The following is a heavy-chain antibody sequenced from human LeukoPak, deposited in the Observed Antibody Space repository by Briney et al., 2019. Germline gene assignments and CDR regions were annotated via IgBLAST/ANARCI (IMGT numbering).Heavy chain of an antibody. CDR3: ASSIAVAAPGRAYFDY. Sequence: GGSLRLSCAASGFTFSSYAMHWVRQAPGKGLEWVAVISYDGSNKYYADSVKGRFTISRDNSKNTLYLQMNSLRAEDTAVYYCASSIAVAAPGRAYFDYWGQGTLVTVSS. D-gene: IGHD6-19*01. V-gene: IGHV3-30-3*01. CDR1: GFTFSSYA. CDR2: ISYDGSNK. J-gene: IGHJ4*02.